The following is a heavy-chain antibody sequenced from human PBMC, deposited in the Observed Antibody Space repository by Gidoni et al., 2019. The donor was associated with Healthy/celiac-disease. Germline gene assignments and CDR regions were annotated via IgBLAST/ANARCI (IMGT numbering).Heavy chain of an antibody. CDR3: AKDHSSSYFDY. D-gene: IGHD6-6*01. J-gene: IGHJ4*02. CDR2: ISWDGCST. V-gene: IGHV3-43*01. CDR1: GFTFDYYT. Sequence: EVQLVESGGVVVQHGGSLRLSCEASGFTFDYYTMHWVRQAPGKGLEWISLISWDGCSTYYADSVKGRFTISRDNSKISLYLQMNSLRTEDTALYYCAKDHSSSYFDYWGQGTLVTVSS.